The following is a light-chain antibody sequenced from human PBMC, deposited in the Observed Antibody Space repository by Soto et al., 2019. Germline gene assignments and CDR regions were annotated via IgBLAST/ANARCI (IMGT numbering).Light chain of an antibody. CDR1: QSIRSW. CDR2: KAS. J-gene: IGKJ1*01. Sequence: DIHMTQSPSTLPASVGDIVTITCRASQSIRSWLAWYQQKPGKAPKLLIYKASSLESGVPSRFSGSGSGTEFTLTISSLQPDDFATYYCQQYNSYAWTFGQGTQVEIK. V-gene: IGKV1-5*03. CDR3: QQYNSYAWT.